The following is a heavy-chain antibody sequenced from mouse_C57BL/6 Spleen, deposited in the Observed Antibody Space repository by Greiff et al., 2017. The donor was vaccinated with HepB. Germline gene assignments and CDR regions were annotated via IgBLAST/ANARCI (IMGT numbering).Heavy chain of an antibody. J-gene: IGHJ4*01. D-gene: IGHD2-3*01. CDR3: ARKGPIYDGYGYYAMDY. CDR2: IWSGGST. V-gene: IGHV2-2*01. Sequence: QVQLQQSGPGLVQPSQSLSITCTVSGFSLTSYGVHWVRQSPGKGLEWLGVIWSGGSTDYNAAFISRLSISKDNSKSQVFFKMNSLQADDTAIYYCARKGPIYDGYGYYAMDYWGQGTSVTVSS. CDR1: GFSLTSYG.